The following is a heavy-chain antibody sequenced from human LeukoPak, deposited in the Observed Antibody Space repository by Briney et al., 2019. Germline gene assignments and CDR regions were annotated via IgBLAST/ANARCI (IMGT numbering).Heavy chain of an antibody. CDR1: GFTFSSYA. CDR2: ISGSGGST. J-gene: IGHJ3*02. V-gene: IGHV3-23*01. D-gene: IGHD6-13*01. CDR3: AKDALPSSSWVWGAFDI. Sequence: GGSLRLSCAASGFTFSSYAMSWVRQAPGKGLVWVSAISGSGGSTYYADSVKGRFTISRDNSKNTLYLQMNSLRAEDTAVYYCAKDALPSSSWVWGAFDIWGQGTMVTVSS.